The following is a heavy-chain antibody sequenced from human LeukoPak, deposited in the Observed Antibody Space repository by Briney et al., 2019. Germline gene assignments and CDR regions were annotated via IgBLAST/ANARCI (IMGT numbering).Heavy chain of an antibody. V-gene: IGHV3-48*01. J-gene: IGHJ4*02. Sequence: GGSLRLSCAASGFTFSNYNMQWVRQAPGKGLEWVSYISSTSTIIYYADSVKGRFTISRDNAKNLLHLQMSSLRADDTAVYYCARTFNYYSDYWGQGTLVTVSS. CDR3: ARTFNYYSDY. CDR2: ISSTSTII. CDR1: GFTFSNYN. D-gene: IGHD1-20*01.